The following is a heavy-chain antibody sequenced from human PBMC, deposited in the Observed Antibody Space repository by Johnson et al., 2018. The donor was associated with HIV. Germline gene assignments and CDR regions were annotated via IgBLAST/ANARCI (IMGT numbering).Heavy chain of an antibody. V-gene: IGHV3-7*03. CDR2: IKQDGSEK. Sequence: VQLVESGGGLVQPGGSLRLSCAASGFTFSSYWMSWVRQAPGKGLEWVANIKQDGSEKYYVDSVKGRFTISRDNSKNTVYLQMNSLRAEDTAVYYCAKESAFDIWGQGTMVTVSS. J-gene: IGHJ3*02. CDR3: AKESAFDI. CDR1: GFTFSSYW.